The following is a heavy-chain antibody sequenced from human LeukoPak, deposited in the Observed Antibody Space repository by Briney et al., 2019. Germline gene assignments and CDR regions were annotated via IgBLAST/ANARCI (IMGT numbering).Heavy chain of an antibody. CDR2: ISYDGSNK. V-gene: IGHV3-30*04. CDR3: ARDRSWKQLARFFDY. D-gene: IGHD6-6*01. Sequence: GGSLRLSCAASGFTFSSYAMHWVRQAPGKGLEWVAVISYDGSNKYYADSVKGRFTISRDNSKITLYLQMNSLRAEDTAVYYCARDRSWKQLARFFDYWGQGTLVTVSS. J-gene: IGHJ4*02. CDR1: GFTFSSYA.